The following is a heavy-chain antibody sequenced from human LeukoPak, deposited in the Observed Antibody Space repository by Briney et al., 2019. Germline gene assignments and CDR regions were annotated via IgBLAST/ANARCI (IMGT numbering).Heavy chain of an antibody. CDR3: ARGGYCNSTTCYFNDWFDP. CDR2: ISSSGNTI. Sequence: GGSLRLSCAASGFTFSDYYMSWIRQAPGKGLEWVSYISSSGNTIYYANSVKGRFTISRDNTKNSLYLQMNSLRAEDTAVYYCARGGYCNSTTCYFNDWFDPWGQGTLVTVSS. D-gene: IGHD2-2*01. CDR1: GFTFSDYY. V-gene: IGHV3-11*01. J-gene: IGHJ5*02.